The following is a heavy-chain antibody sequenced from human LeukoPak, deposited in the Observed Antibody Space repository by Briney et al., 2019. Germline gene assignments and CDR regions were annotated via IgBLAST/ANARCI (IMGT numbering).Heavy chain of an antibody. V-gene: IGHV3-30*18. CDR3: AKGEELLWFGELSPRAYYYYGMDV. J-gene: IGHJ6*02. CDR1: GFTFSSYG. Sequence: GGSLRLSCAASGFTFSSYGMHWVRQAPGKGLEWVAVISYDESNKYYADSVKGRFTISRDNSKNTLYLQMNSLRAEDTAVYYCAKGEELLWFGELSPRAYYYYGMDVWGQGTTVTVSS. CDR2: ISYDESNK. D-gene: IGHD3-10*01.